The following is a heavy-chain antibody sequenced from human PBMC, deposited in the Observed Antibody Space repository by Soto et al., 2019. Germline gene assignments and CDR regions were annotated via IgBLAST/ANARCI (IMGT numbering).Heavy chain of an antibody. J-gene: IGHJ4*02. CDR3: VKDALTTVAYYFDY. D-gene: IGHD4-17*01. Sequence: SLTLSFEVSVFRFADYGMHWVRPAPGKGLEWIAGISRDSRSISYGASMKGRFTISRDNAKNSLYLQLNSLRADDTAFYYCVKDALTTVAYYFDYWGQGALVTVS. V-gene: IGHV3-9*01. CDR1: VFRFADYG. CDR2: ISRDSRSI.